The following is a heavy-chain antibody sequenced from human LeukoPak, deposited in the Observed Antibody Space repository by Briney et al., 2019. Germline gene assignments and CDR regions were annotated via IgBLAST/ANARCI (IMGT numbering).Heavy chain of an antibody. Sequence: GGSLRLSCAASGFSFISYGMHWVRQAPGKGLEWVGVISDDGRNKKYADSVKGRFTISRDNSKDTLYLQMNSLRDEDTAVYYCAKRPSDYGDYVTYFDYWGQGTLVTASS. V-gene: IGHV3-30*18. CDR1: GFSFISYG. D-gene: IGHD4-17*01. CDR2: ISDDGRNK. CDR3: AKRPSDYGDYVTYFDY. J-gene: IGHJ4*02.